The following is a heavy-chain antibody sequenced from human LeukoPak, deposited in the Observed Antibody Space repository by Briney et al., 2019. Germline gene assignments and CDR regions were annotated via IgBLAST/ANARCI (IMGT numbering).Heavy chain of an antibody. V-gene: IGHV3-53*01. J-gene: IGHJ4*02. CDR1: GFTVSSNY. D-gene: IGHD3-10*01. Sequence: GGSLRLSCAASGFTVSSNYMSWVRQAPGKGLEWVSVIYSGGSTYYADSVKGRFTISRDNSKNTLYLQMNSLRAEDTAVYYCASGRAEFGELPFDYWGQGTLVTVSS. CDR3: ASGRAEFGELPFDY. CDR2: IYSGGST.